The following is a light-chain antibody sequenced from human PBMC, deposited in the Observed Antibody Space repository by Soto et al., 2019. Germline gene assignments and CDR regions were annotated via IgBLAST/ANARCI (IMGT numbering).Light chain of an antibody. CDR1: QTISSY. J-gene: IGKJ1*01. V-gene: IGKV1-39*01. Sequence: DIQMTQSPSSLSASLGDSVSITCRASQTISSYLNWYQQKPGTAPKLLIYAASTLQTGVPSRFSGSGSGTDFTLSSSSLHPEDSATFYFQQSYITPRTFGQGTKVEIK. CDR2: AAS. CDR3: QQSYITPRT.